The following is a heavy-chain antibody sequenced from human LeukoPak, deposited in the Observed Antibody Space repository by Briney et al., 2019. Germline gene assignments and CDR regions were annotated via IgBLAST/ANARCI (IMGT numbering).Heavy chain of an antibody. Sequence: ASVKVSCKASRYTFAGYSMHWVRQAPGQGLEWMGWINPNSGGTNYAQKFQGRVTMTGDTSISTAYMELSRLTSDDTAVYYCARGRGSYSLDYWGQGTLVAVSS. CDR2: INPNSGGT. D-gene: IGHD1-26*01. CDR3: ARGRGSYSLDY. CDR1: RYTFAGYS. J-gene: IGHJ4*02. V-gene: IGHV1-2*02.